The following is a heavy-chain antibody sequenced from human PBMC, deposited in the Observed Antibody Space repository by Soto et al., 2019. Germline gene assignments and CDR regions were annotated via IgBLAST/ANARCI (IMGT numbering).Heavy chain of an antibody. V-gene: IGHV5-51*01. Sequence: GESLKISCKGSGYSFTNYWIGWVRQMPGKGLEWMGIIYPGDSDTRYSPSFQGQVTISADKSINTDYLQWNSLKASDIAMYYCARLSGSWTPDYWGQGTLVTVSS. CDR1: GYSFTNYW. J-gene: IGHJ4*02. CDR3: ARLSGSWTPDY. D-gene: IGHD6-13*01. CDR2: IYPGDSDT.